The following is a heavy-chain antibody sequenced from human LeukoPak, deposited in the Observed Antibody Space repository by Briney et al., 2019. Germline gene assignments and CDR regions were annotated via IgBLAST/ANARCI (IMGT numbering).Heavy chain of an antibody. CDR3: ARLSLLLWFGELRYNWFDP. CDR1: GDSISSTSYY. CDR2: IYYTGST. J-gene: IGHJ5*02. D-gene: IGHD3-10*01. V-gene: IGHV4-39*01. Sequence: KPSETLSLTCTVSGDSISSTSYYWGWIRQPPGKGLEWIGSIYYTGSTSYNPSLKSRVTMSIDTSKNQFSLKLSSVTAADTAVYYCARLSLLLWFGELRYNWFDPWGQGTLVTVSS.